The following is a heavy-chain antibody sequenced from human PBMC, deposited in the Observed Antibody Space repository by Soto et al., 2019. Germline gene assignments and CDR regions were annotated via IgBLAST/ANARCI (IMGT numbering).Heavy chain of an antibody. CDR2: IKSKTDGETT. CDR3: TTSTYGDYKKYFQD. D-gene: IGHD4-17*01. CDR1: GFTFNNAW. J-gene: IGHJ1*01. Sequence: EVQLVESGGGLVKPGGSLRLSCAASGFTFNNAWMSWVRQAPGKGLEWVGRIKSKTDGETTDYAAPVKGRFTISRDDSKNTLYLQMNSLKPEDTAVYYCTTSTYGDYKKYFQDWGQGTLVTVSS. V-gene: IGHV3-15*01.